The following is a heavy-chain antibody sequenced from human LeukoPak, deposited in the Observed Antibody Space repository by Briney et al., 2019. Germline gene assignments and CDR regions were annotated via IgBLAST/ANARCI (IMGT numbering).Heavy chain of an antibody. CDR2: IISDGITP. V-gene: IGHV3-74*01. CDR1: GLTFHNTW. D-gene: IGHD2/OR15-2a*01. J-gene: IGHJ3*01. Sequence: GGSLRLSCAASGLTFHNTWMNWIRQAPGKGLVWVSRIISDGITPNYADSVKGRFTISRDNAKNTLYLQMNSLRADDTAVYYCAADGEYAFLVWGQGTKVTVSS. CDR3: AADGEYAFLV.